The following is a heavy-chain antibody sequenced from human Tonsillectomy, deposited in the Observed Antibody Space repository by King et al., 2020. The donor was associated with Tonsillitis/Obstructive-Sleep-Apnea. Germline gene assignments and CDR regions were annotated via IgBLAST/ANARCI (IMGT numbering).Heavy chain of an antibody. CDR1: GFTFSSYW. V-gene: IGHV3-7*04. J-gene: IGHJ3*02. CDR2: INQGGSEK. CDR3: ARDQRRHDI. Sequence: EVQLVESEGGLVQPGGSLRLSCAASGFTFSSYWMSWVRQAPGKGLEWVANINQGGSEKFYVDSVKGRFTISRDDAKNSMYLQMNSLRAEDTAVYYCARDQRRHDIWGQGTMVTVSS. D-gene: IGHD6-25*01.